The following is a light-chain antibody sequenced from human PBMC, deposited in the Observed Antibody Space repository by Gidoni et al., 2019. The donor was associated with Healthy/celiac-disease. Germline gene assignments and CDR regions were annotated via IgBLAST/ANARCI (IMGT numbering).Light chain of an antibody. CDR3: AAWDDSLNGPV. CDR1: SSNIGSNT. CDR2: SNN. Sequence: QSVLTQPPSASETPGPRVTISCSGSSSNIGSNTVNWYQQLPGTAPKLLIFSNNQRPSGVPDRFSGSKSGTSASLAISGLQSEDETDYYCAAWDDSLNGPVFGTGTKVTVL. V-gene: IGLV1-44*01. J-gene: IGLJ1*01.